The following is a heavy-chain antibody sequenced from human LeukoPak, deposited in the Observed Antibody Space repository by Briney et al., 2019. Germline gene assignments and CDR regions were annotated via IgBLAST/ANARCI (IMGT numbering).Heavy chain of an antibody. CDR3: ARLGYCSGGSCYSSSDYFDY. J-gene: IGHJ4*02. V-gene: IGHV3-66*01. D-gene: IGHD2-15*01. Sequence: GGSLRLSCAASGFTVSSNYMTWVRQAPGKGLEWVSVIYSAGNTYYADSVKGRFTTSRDNSKNTLYLQMNSLRAEDTAVYYCARLGYCSGGSCYSSSDYFDYWGQGTLVTVSS. CDR1: GFTVSSNY. CDR2: IYSAGNT.